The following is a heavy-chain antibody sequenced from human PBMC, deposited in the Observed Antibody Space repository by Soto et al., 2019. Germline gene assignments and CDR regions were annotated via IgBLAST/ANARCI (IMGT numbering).Heavy chain of an antibody. V-gene: IGHV1-46*01. J-gene: IGHJ6*02. CDR3: ARELATIETYYYYYGMDV. CDR2: INPSGGST. Sequence: ASVKVSCEASGYTLTSYYMHWVRQAHGQGLEWMGIINPSGGSTSYAQRFQGRVTMTRDTSTSTVYMELSSLTSEDTAVYYCARELATIETYYYYYGMDVWGQGTTVTVSS. D-gene: IGHD5-12*01. CDR1: GYTLTSYY.